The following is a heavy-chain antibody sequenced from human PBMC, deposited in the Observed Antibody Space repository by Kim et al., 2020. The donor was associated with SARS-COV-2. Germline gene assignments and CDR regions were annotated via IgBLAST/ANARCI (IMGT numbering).Heavy chain of an antibody. J-gene: IGHJ4*02. CDR1: GFAFDTYA. Sequence: GGSLRLSCAASGFAFDTYAMNWVRQAPGKGLEWVSSITGVGSDTNYADSVKGRFTISRDNSKNMLYLQMNTLRVEDTAVYYCAKARGAYYFDYWGQGTVVTVSS. D-gene: IGHD2-15*01. CDR3: AKARGAYYFDY. CDR2: ITGVGSDT. V-gene: IGHV3-23*01.